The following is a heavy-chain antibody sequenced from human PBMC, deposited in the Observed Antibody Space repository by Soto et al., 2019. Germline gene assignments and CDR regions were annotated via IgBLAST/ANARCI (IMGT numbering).Heavy chain of an antibody. J-gene: IGHJ4*02. CDR1: GGSISSYY. D-gene: IGHD3-3*01. V-gene: IGHV4-59*01. CDR3: ARTTYYDFWSGYYISSVGYYFDY. CDR2: IYYSGST. Sequence: PSETLSLTCTVSGGSISSYYWSWIRQPPGKGLEWIGYIYYSGSTNYNPSLKSRVTISVDTSKNQFSLKLSSVTAADTAVYYCARTTYYDFWSGYYISSVGYYFDYWGQGTLVTVSS.